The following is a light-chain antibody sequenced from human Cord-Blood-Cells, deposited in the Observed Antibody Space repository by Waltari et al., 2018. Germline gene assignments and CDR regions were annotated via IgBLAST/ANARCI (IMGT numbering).Light chain of an antibody. CDR2: EGS. Sequence: QSALTQPASVSGSPGQSITISCTGTSSDVGSYNLVSWYQQHPDKAPKLMIYEGSKRPSGVSNRFSGSKSGNTASLTISGLQAEDEADYYCCSYAPWVFGGGTKLTVL. V-gene: IGLV2-23*01. CDR3: CSYAPWV. J-gene: IGLJ3*02. CDR1: SSDVGSYNL.